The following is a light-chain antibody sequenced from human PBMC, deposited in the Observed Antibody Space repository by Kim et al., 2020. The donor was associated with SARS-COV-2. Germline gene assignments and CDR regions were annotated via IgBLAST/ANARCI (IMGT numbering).Light chain of an antibody. CDR2: DVS. V-gene: IGLV2-11*01. CDR1: SSDVGGYNY. J-gene: IGLJ3*02. CDR3: CSYAGSSWV. Sequence: QSALTQPRSVSGSRGQSVTISCTGTSSDVGGYNYVSWYQQHPGKAPKLMIYDVSKRPSGVPDRFSGSKSGNTASLTISGLQAEDEADYYCCSYAGSSWVFGGGTQLTVL.